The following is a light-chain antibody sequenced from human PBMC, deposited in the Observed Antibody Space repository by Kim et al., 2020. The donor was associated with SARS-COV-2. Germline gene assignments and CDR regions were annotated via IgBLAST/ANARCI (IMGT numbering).Light chain of an antibody. CDR3: QQYYDWPPIT. V-gene: IGKV3-15*01. CDR2: GAS. CDR1: QRIDSN. J-gene: IGKJ5*01. Sequence: SAGERVTLSCRASQRIDSNLAWYQHKPGQAPRLLIYGASTRGTGIPDRFSGTGSGTEFSLTISSLQSDDFGVYYCQQYYDWPPITFGQGTRLEIK.